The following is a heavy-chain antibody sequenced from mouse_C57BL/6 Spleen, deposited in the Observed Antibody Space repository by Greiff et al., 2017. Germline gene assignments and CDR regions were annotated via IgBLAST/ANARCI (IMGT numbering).Heavy chain of an antibody. V-gene: IGHV1-7*01. CDR2: INPSSGYT. CDR3: ATHYYGSSLYAMDY. Sequence: QVQLQQSGAELAKPGASVKLSCKASGYTFTSYWIHWVKQRPGQGLEWMGYINPSSGYTKYNQKFKDKATLTADKSSSTAYMQLSSLTYEDSAVYYCATHYYGSSLYAMDYWGQGTSVTVSS. J-gene: IGHJ4*01. D-gene: IGHD1-1*01. CDR1: GYTFTSYW.